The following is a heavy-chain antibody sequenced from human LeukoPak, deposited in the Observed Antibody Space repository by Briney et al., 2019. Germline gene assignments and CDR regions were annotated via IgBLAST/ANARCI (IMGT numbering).Heavy chain of an antibody. CDR3: AKRPRGNYLDPFDY. J-gene: IGHJ4*02. CDR1: GFTFSSYA. CDR2: ISGSGGGT. Sequence: GGSLRLSSAASGFTFSSYAMSWVRQAPGKGLEWVSAISGSGGGTYYADSVKGRFTISRDNSKNRLYLQMNSLRAEDTAVYYCAKRPRGNYLDPFDYWGQGTLVTVSS. V-gene: IGHV3-23*01. D-gene: IGHD3-10*01.